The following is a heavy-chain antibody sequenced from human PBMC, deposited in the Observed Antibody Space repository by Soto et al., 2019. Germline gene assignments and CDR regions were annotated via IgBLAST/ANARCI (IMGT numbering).Heavy chain of an antibody. CDR1: GGSISSGGYS. CDR3: ARDQLEGNWFDP. D-gene: IGHD1-1*01. Sequence: QLPLQESGSGLMKPSQTLSLTCAVSGGSISSGGYSWNWIRQPPGKGLEWIGYIYHSGYTFYNPSLKSRGPISVDKSKNPFALKLSSVTAADTAVYYCARDQLEGNWFDPWGQGTLVTVSS. CDR2: IYHSGYT. J-gene: IGHJ5*02. V-gene: IGHV4-30-2*01.